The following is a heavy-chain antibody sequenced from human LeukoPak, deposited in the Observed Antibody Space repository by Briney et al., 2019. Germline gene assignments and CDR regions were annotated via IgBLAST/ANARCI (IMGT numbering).Heavy chain of an antibody. D-gene: IGHD6-19*01. CDR2: INHSGST. J-gene: IGHJ4*02. Sequence: SVTLSLTCAVYVGSFSGYYWRWLRQPPGKGLEWIGEINHSGSTNYNPSLKSRVPISVDTSKNQFSLKLSSVTAADTAVYYCARLYSSGRYAGGEKNDYWGQGTLVTVSS. CDR1: VGSFSGYY. CDR3: ARLYSSGRYAGGEKNDY. V-gene: IGHV4-34*01.